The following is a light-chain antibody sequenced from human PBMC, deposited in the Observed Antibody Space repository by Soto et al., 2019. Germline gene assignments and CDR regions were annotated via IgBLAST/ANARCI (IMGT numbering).Light chain of an antibody. CDR3: QQHGSPTYT. V-gene: IGKV3-15*01. J-gene: IGKJ2*01. CDR1: QSVSSN. CDR2: GAS. Sequence: EIVMTQSPATLSVSPGERATLSCRASQSVSSNLAWYQQKPGQAPRLLIYGASTRATGIPARFSGSGSGTEFTLTISSLQSEDFAVYYCQQHGSPTYTFGQGTKLEIK.